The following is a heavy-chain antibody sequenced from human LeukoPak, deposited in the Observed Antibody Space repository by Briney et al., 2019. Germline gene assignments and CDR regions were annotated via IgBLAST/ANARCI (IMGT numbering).Heavy chain of an antibody. D-gene: IGHD3-10*01. CDR1: GFVVSDNY. CDR2: IYSGNHT. V-gene: IGHV3-66*01. CDR3: ARGGVATAGTAYDY. J-gene: IGHJ4*02. Sequence: GGSLRLSCAASGFVVSDNYISWVRQAPGKGLEWISIIYSGNHTSCTDSVKGRFIISRDNSKNMVYLQMNSLRPDDAAVYYCARGGVATAGTAYDYWGQGTLVTVSS.